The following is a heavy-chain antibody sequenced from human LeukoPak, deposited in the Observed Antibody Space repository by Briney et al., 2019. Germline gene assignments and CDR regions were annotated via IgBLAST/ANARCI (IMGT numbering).Heavy chain of an antibody. CDR3: AKAAAGNHYYGMDV. D-gene: IGHD6-13*01. J-gene: IGHJ6*02. V-gene: IGHV3-30*18. Sequence: GGSLRLSCAASGFNLRTHAMHWVRQAPGKGLEWVAVISYDGSNKYYADSVKGRFTISRDNSKNTLYLQMNSLRAEDTAVYYCAKAAAGNHYYGMDVWGQGTTVTVSS. CDR2: ISYDGSNK. CDR1: GFNLRTHA.